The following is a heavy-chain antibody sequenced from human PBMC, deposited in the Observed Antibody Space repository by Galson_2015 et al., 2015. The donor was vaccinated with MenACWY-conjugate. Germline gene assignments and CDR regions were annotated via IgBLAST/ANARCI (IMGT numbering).Heavy chain of an antibody. CDR1: GFTFSSYW. CDR2: IKQDGREK. J-gene: IGHJ4*02. Sequence: LRLSCAVSGFTFSSYWMSWVRQAPGKGLEWVANIKQDGREKNYVDSVKGRFTISRDNADNSVYLQMDSLRVEDTAVYYCARDTRGHFDYWGQGTLVTFSS. CDR3: ARDTRGHFDY. V-gene: IGHV3-7*03.